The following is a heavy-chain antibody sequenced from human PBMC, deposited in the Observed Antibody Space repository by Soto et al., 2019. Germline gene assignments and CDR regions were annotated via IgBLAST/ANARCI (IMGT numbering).Heavy chain of an antibody. J-gene: IGHJ5*02. CDR1: GGSISSSSYY. CDR2: IYYSGST. V-gene: IGHV4-39*01. Sequence: SETLSLTCTVSGGSISSSSYYWGGIRQPPGKGLEWIGSIYYSGSTYYNPSLKSRVTISVDTSKNQFSLKLSSVTAADTAVYYCARRSSSSWYNWFDPWGQGTLVTVSS. CDR3: ARRSSSSWYNWFDP. D-gene: IGHD6-13*01.